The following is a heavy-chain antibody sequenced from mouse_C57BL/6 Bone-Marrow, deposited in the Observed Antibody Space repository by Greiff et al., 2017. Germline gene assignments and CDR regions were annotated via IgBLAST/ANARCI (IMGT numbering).Heavy chain of an antibody. CDR1: GFNIKDDY. J-gene: IGHJ3*01. CDR3: TRIAY. V-gene: IGHV14-4*01. Sequence: VQLQQSGAELVRPGASVKLSCTASGFNIKDDYMHWVKQRPEQGLDWIGWIDPENGDTAYASKFQGKATIPVDTSSNTAYLQLSSLTSADTAVYYCTRIAYWGQGTLVTVSA. CDR2: IDPENGDT.